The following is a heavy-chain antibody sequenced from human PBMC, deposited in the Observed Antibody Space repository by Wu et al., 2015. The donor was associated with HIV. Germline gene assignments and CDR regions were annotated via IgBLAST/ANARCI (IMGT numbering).Heavy chain of an antibody. V-gene: IGHV4-38-2*02. CDR3: ARHGRPWFGDLPYYFDY. Sequence: QVQLQESGPGLVKPSETLSLTCTVSGYSISSGYYWGWIRQPPGKGLEWIGSLSHSGSTYYNPSLKSRVTISVDTSNNHFSLKLTSVTATDTAVYYCARHGRPWFGDLPYYFDYWGQGTLVTVSS. CDR1: GYSISSGYY. J-gene: IGHJ4*02. D-gene: IGHD3-10*01. CDR2: LSHSGST.